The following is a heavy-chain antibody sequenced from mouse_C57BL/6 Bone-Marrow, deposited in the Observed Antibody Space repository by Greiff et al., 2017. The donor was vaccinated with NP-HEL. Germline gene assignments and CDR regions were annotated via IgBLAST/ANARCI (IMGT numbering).Heavy chain of an antibody. CDR2: IYPGSGNT. Sequence: QVQLQQSGAELVRPGASVKLSCKASGYTFTDYYINWVKQRPGQGLEWIARIYPGSGNTYYNEKFKGKATLTAEKSSSTAYMQLSSLTSEDSAVYFCAIYYYGSSDWYFDVWGTGTTVTVSS. CDR1: GYTFTDYY. D-gene: IGHD1-1*01. CDR3: AIYYYGSSDWYFDV. V-gene: IGHV1-76*01. J-gene: IGHJ1*03.